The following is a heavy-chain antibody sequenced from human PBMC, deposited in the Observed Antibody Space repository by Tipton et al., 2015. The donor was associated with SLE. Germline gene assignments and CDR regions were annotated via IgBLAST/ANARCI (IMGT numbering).Heavy chain of an antibody. D-gene: IGHD3-22*01. J-gene: IGHJ4*02. V-gene: IGHV4-39*01. CDR2: IYYTGST. CDR3: ARILLYYYDTMGYHSSPYCFAS. CDR1: GDSISSSSYY. Sequence: TLSLTCTVSGDSISSSSYYWGWIRQPPGKGLEYIGHIYYTGSTHYNPSLKSRITMSVDTSKNQFSLRLSSVTAADTAMYYCARILLYYYDTMGYHSSPYCFASWGQGTPVTVPS.